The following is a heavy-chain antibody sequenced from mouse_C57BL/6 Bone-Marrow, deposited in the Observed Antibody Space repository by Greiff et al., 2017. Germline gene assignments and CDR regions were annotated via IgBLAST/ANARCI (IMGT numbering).Heavy chain of an antibody. CDR3: AKKRAGDYHWYFDV. CDR1: GFSINSYG. Sequence: VQLQQSGPGLVQPSQSLSITCTVSGFSINSYGVHWVRQSPGKGLEWLGVIWRGGSADYNAAIMSGLGITKDNSKSQVFFKTNSLQADDTAIYYCAKKRAGDYHWYFDVWGTGTTVTVSS. J-gene: IGHJ1*03. CDR2: IWRGGSA. D-gene: IGHD2-13*01. V-gene: IGHV2-5*01.